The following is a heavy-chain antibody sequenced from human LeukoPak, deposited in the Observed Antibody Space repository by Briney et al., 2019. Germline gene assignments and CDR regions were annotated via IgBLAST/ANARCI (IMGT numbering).Heavy chain of an antibody. CDR1: GFTVSSNY. V-gene: IGHV3-66*01. Sequence: PGGSLRLSCAASGFTVSSNYMSWVRQAPGKGLEWVSVIYSGGSTYYADSVKGRFSISRDNSKNTLYLQMNSLRAGDTAVYYCARSVSGQLAWFDPWGQGTLVTVSS. D-gene: IGHD6-13*01. J-gene: IGHJ5*02. CDR2: IYSGGST. CDR3: ARSVSGQLAWFDP.